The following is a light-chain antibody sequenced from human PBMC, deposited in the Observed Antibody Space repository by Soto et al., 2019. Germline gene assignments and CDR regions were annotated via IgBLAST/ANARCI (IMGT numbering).Light chain of an antibody. CDR2: EVS. V-gene: IGLV2-18*02. CDR1: SSDVGNYNH. Sequence: QSVLTQPPSVSGSPGQSVTISCTGTSSDVGNYNHVSWYRQSPGTAPKFIIYEVSNRPSGVPDRFSGSKSGNTASLTISGLQTEDEADYYCSSFTSSNTYVFGTGTKLPS. J-gene: IGLJ1*01. CDR3: SSFTSSNTYV.